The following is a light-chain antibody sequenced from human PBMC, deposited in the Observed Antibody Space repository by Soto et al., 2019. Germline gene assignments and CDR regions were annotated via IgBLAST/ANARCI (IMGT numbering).Light chain of an antibody. CDR2: ESK. V-gene: IGLV1-51*01. Sequence: QSALTQPPSVSATPGQMITISCSGSSSSIGSNYISWYQQLPGTAPKLLIYESKKRPSGISDRISGSKSGTSATLGIASLQTGDEADYYCGTWDTSLNVYVFGTGTKVTVL. CDR3: GTWDTSLNVYV. J-gene: IGLJ1*01. CDR1: SSSIGSNY.